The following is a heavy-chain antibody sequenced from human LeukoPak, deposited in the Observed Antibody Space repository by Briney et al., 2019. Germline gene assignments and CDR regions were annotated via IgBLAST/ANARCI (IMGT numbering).Heavy chain of an antibody. CDR2: MNPNSGNT. Sequence: ASVKVSCKASGYTFTSYDINWVRQATGQGLEWMGWMNPNSGNTGYAQKFQGRVTMTRNTSISTAYMELSSLRPEDTAVYYCARGQSRWWSTSRYFDLWGRGTLVTVSS. J-gene: IGHJ2*01. V-gene: IGHV1-8*01. CDR1: GYTFTSYD. CDR3: ARGQSRWWSTSRYFDL. D-gene: IGHD2-8*02.